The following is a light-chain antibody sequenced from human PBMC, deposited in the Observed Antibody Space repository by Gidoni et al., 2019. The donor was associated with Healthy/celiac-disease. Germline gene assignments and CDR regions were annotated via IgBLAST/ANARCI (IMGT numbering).Light chain of an antibody. J-gene: IGLJ3*02. CDR3: AAWDDSLNVS. CDR1: SSNIGSNT. V-gene: IGLV1-44*01. Sequence: QSVLTQPPSASGTPGQRVTISCSGSSSNIGSNTVNWYQQLPATAPKLLIYSNNQRPSGVPDRFSGSRSGTSASLAISGLQSEDEADYYCAAWDDSLNVSFGGGTKLTGL. CDR2: SNN.